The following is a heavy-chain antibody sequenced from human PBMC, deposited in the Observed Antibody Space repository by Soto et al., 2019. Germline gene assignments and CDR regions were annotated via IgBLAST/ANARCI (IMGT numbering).Heavy chain of an antibody. CDR3: ARGATIFGVVITIFDY. CDR2: IYYSGST. V-gene: IGHV4-39*01. D-gene: IGHD3-3*01. J-gene: IGHJ4*02. Sequence: QLQLQESGPGLVKPSETLSLTCTVSGGSISSSSYWWGWIRQPPGKGLEWIGSIYYSGSTYYNPSLKSRVTISVDTSKNQFSLKLSSVTAADTAVYYCARGATIFGVVITIFDYWGQGTLVTVSS. CDR1: GGSISSSSYW.